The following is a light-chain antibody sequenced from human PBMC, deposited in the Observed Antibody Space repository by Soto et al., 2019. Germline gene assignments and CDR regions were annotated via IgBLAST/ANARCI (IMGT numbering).Light chain of an antibody. V-gene: IGLV2-23*01. Sequence: QSVLTQPASVSGSPGQSIAISCTGTSSDVGNYNLVSWYQQHSGKAHKLMIYEGTKRPSGVSDRFSGSKSGNTASLTISGLQAEDEADYYCCSYASTGTYVFGTGTKVPVL. J-gene: IGLJ1*01. CDR1: SSDVGNYNL. CDR2: EGT. CDR3: CSYASTGTYV.